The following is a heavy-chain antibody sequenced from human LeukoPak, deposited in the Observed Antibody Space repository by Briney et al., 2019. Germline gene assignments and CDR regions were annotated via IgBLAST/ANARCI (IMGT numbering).Heavy chain of an antibody. CDR3: ARRAILTGHTDVFDI. CDR2: SSSNGNSK. Sequence: GGALRLSCAASGFTFRSYEMNWVRQAPGKGLEWVSYSSSNGNSKYYADSVKGRFTISRDNAKNSLYLQMNSLRAEDTAVYYCARRAILTGHTDVFDIWGQGTEVTVSS. V-gene: IGHV3-48*03. J-gene: IGHJ3*02. CDR1: GFTFRSYE. D-gene: IGHD3-9*01.